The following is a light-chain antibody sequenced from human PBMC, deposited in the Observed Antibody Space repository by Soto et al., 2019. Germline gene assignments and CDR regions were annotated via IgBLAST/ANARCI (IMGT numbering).Light chain of an antibody. CDR2: DSS. CDR1: QSVSSY. V-gene: IGKV3-11*01. J-gene: IGKJ5*01. Sequence: EIVLTQSPATLSLSPGERATLSCRASQSVSSYLAWYQQKHGQAPTLLIYDSSNRASGIPARFSVSGSGTDFTLTLSSLGPEDFAVYHCQQRSYGPPGVTFGQGTRLEIK. CDR3: QQRSYGPPGVT.